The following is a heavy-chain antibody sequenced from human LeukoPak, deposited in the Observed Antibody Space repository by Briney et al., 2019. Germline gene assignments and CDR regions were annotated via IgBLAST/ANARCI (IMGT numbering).Heavy chain of an antibody. CDR2: IYSGGST. J-gene: IGHJ4*02. CDR3: ASGTRDRRMYYYDSSGFHHYFDY. D-gene: IGHD3-22*01. V-gene: IGHV3-53*04. Sequence: GGSLRLSCAASGFTVSSNNMSWVRQAPGEGLEWVSVIYSGGSTYYAGSVKGRFTISRHNSKNTLYLQMNSLRAEDTAVYYCASGTRDRRMYYYDSSGFHHYFDYWGQGTLVTVSS. CDR1: GFTVSSNN.